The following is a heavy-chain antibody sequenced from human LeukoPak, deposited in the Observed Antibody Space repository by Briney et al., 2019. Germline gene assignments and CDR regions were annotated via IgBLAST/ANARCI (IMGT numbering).Heavy chain of an antibody. CDR3: AKDRPYGGYVSGGTFHI. CDR1: GFSFSSSA. J-gene: IGHJ3*02. Sequence: GGSLRLSCAASGFSFSSSAMSWVRQDPGKGLEWVSTISGSGGKTYYADSVKGRFTISRDNSKNTLYLQMDSLRAEDTAVYYGAKDRPYGGYVSGGTFHIWAKGQWSPSLQ. D-gene: IGHD2-15*01. CDR2: ISGSGGKT. V-gene: IGHV3-23*01.